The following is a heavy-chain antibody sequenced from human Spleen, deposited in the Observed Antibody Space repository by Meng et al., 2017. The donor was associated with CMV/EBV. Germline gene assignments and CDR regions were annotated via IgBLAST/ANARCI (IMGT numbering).Heavy chain of an antibody. V-gene: IGHV6-1*01. Sequence: SESLRLTCAISGDSVSSNSAAWNWIRQSPSRGLEWLGRTYYRSKWYNDYAVSVKSRITINPDTSKNQFSLQLNSVTPEDTAVYYCAREWGSGSLNWFDPWGQGTLVTVSS. CDR1: GDSVSSNSAA. CDR3: AREWGSGSLNWFDP. CDR2: TYYRSKWYN. D-gene: IGHD1-26*01. J-gene: IGHJ5*02.